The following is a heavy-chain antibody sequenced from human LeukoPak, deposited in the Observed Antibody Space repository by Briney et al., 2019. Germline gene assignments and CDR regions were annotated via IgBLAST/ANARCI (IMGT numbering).Heavy chain of an antibody. CDR3: ARDRDTAMVTDTMMGY. V-gene: IGHV1-46*01. D-gene: IGHD5-18*01. J-gene: IGHJ4*02. CDR1: GYTFTSYY. CDR2: INPSGGST. Sequence: ASVKVSCKAPGYTFTSYYMHWVRQAPGQGLEWMGIINPSGGSTSYAQKFQGRVTMTRDTSTSTVYMELSSLRSEDTAVYYCARDRDTAMVTDTMMGYWGQGTLVTVSS.